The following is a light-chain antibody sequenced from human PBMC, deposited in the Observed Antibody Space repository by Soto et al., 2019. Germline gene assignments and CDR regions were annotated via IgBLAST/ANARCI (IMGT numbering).Light chain of an antibody. CDR2: DNN. V-gene: IGLV1-51*01. Sequence: QSVLTQPPSVSAAPGQKVTISCSGSSSNIGNYYVSWFQQVPGTAPKLLIYDNNKRPSGIPDRFSGSESGPAATLDITGLQTGDEADYDCGTGDSSRSAVVFGGGTKLTVL. CDR1: SSNIGNYY. CDR3: GTGDSSRSAVV. J-gene: IGLJ2*01.